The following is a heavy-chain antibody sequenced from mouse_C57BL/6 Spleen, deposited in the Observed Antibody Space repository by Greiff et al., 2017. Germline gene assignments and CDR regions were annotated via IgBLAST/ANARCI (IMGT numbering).Heavy chain of an antibody. CDR2: IYPGSGST. CDR3: ARNLNWDGDYFEC. D-gene: IGHD4-1*02. CDR1: GYTFTSYW. V-gene: IGHV1-55*01. J-gene: IGHJ2*01. Sequence: VQLQQPGAELVKPGASVKMSCKASGYTFTSYWITWVKQRPGQGLEWIGDIYPGSGSTNYNEKFKSKATLTVDTSSSTAYMQLSSLTSEDSAVYYCARNLNWDGDYFECWGQGTTLTVAS.